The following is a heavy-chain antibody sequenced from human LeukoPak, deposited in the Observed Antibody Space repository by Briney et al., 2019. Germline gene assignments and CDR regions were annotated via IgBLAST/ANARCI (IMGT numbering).Heavy chain of an antibody. CDR1: GGSISSSSYY. V-gene: IGHV4-39*01. Sequence: SETLSLTCTVSGGSISSSSYYWGWIRQPPGKGLEWIGSIYYSGSTYYNPSLKSRVTISVDTSKNQFSLKLSSVTAADTAVYYCAGSDKPAARTYYGMDVWGQGTTVTVSS. CDR2: IYYSGST. D-gene: IGHD2-2*01. J-gene: IGHJ6*02. CDR3: AGSDKPAARTYYGMDV.